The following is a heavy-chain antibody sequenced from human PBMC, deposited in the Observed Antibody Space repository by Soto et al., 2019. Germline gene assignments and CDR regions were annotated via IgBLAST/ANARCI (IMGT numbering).Heavy chain of an antibody. CDR3: AKDATYYSSSPLDP. CDR1: GFPFCSYG. D-gene: IGHD6-13*01. Sequence: PGWSMRLSCAASGFPFCSYGVHGVRQAPGKGLEWVAVISYDGSNKYYADSVKGRFTISRDNSKNTLYLQMNSLRAEDTAVYYCAKDATYYSSSPLDPWGQGTLVTVSS. V-gene: IGHV3-30*18. J-gene: IGHJ5*02. CDR2: ISYDGSNK.